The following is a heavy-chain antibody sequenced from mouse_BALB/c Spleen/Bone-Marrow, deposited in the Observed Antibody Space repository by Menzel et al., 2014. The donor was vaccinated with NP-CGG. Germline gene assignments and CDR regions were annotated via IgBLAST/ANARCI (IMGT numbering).Heavy chain of an antibody. CDR3: ARSRSYCGSWYFDV. Sequence: QVQLKESGAELVNPGASVKLSCKASGYTFTSYWMHWVKQRPGQGLEWIGEIDPSDSYTNYNQKFKGKATLTVDKSSSTAYMQLSSLTSEDSAVYYCARSRSYCGSWYFDVWGAGTTVTVSS. CDR2: IDPSDSYT. CDR1: GYTFTSYW. J-gene: IGHJ1*01. D-gene: IGHD2-2*01. V-gene: IGHV1-69*02.